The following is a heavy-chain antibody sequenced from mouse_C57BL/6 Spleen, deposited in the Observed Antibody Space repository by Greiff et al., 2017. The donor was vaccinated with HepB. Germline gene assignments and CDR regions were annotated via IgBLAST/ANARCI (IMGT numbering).Heavy chain of an antibody. V-gene: IGHV5-9-1*02. CDR1: GFTFSSYA. D-gene: IGHD1-1*01. CDR3: TRDGGYYYGSSPFAY. Sequence: VMLVESGEGLVKPGGSLKLSCAASGFTFSSYAMSWVRQTPEKRLEWVAYISSGGDYIYYADTVKGRFTISRDNARNTLYLQMSSLKSEDTAMYYCTRDGGYYYGSSPFAYWGQGTLVTVSA. CDR2: ISSGGDYI. J-gene: IGHJ3*01.